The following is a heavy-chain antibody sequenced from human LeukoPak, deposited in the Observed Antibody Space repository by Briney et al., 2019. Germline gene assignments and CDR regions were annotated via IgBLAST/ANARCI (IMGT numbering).Heavy chain of an antibody. CDR3: ARETRSSWSSNFDY. Sequence: SETLSLTRTVSGGSISSYYWSWIRQPPGKGLEWIGYIYYSGSTNYNPSLKSRVTISVDTSKNQFSLKLSSVTAADTAVYYCARETRSSWSSNFDYWGQGTLVTVSS. D-gene: IGHD6-13*01. V-gene: IGHV4-59*01. J-gene: IGHJ4*02. CDR1: GGSISSYY. CDR2: IYYSGST.